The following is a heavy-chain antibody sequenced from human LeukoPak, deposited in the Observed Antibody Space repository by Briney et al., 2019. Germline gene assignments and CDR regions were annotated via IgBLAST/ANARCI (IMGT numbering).Heavy chain of an antibody. D-gene: IGHD2/OR15-2a*01. CDR2: IYYSGTT. Sequence: SETLSLTCTVSGGSISSSSYYWGWIRQPPGKGLEWIGSIYYSGTTYYNPSLKSRVTISVDTSKNQFSLKLSSVTAADTAVYYCARVGAVKFSFDYWGQGTLVTVSS. V-gene: IGHV4-39*07. J-gene: IGHJ4*02. CDR3: ARVGAVKFSFDY. CDR1: GGSISSSSYY.